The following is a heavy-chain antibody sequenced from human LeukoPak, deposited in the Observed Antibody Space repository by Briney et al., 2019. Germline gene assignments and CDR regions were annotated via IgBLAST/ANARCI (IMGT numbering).Heavy chain of an antibody. CDR3: ARAGASITMVRGVISWFDP. Sequence: ASVKVSCKASGYTFTNYYIHWVRQAPGQGLEWMGLINPGGDNTDYAQNFQGRVTITRDTSASTAYMELSSLRSEDMAVYYCARAGASITMVRGVISWFDPWGQGTLVTVSS. D-gene: IGHD3-10*01. J-gene: IGHJ5*02. CDR2: INPGGDNT. V-gene: IGHV1-46*01. CDR1: GYTFTNYY.